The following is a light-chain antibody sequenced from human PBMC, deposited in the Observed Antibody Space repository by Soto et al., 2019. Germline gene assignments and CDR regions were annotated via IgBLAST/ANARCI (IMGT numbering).Light chain of an antibody. CDR1: QSVTSN. CDR2: DAS. J-gene: IGKJ4*01. CDR3: QQRSNWLT. V-gene: IGKV3-11*01. Sequence: EIVLTQSSATLSLSPGERATLSCRASQSVTSNALAWYQQKPGQAPRLLIYDASNRATGIPARFSGSGSGTDFTLTISSLEPEDFAVYYCQQRSNWLTFGGGTKVDIK.